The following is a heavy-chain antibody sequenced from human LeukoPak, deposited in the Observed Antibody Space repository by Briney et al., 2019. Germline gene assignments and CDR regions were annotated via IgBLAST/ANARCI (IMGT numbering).Heavy chain of an antibody. CDR3: ARWGETSALRVHAFDI. CDR2: GHYTGST. D-gene: IGHD3-10*01. J-gene: IGHJ3*02. CDR1: GDSISSYY. V-gene: IGHV4-59*01. Sequence: SETLSLTCTVSGDSISSYYWNWIWQPPGKGLEWIGYGHYTGSTNYNPSLKSRVTFSVDTSKNQFSLKLTSVTAADTAVYYCARWGETSALRVHAFDIWGQGTMVTVSS.